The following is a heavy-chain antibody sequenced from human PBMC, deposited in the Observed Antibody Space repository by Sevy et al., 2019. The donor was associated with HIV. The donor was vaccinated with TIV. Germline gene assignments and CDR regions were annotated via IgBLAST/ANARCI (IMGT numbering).Heavy chain of an antibody. CDR1: GFTFSNFW. D-gene: IGHD1-26*01. CDR3: ARDTSGSHSSTGGLDY. CDR2: IKEDGGEK. Sequence: GGSLRLSCAASGFTFSNFWMGWVRQAPGKGLEWVANIKEDGGEKYYVDSVKGRFTISRDNTKNSLYLQMTSLRAEDTAIYSCARDTSGSHSSTGGLDYWGQGTLVTVSS. J-gene: IGHJ4*02. V-gene: IGHV3-7*01.